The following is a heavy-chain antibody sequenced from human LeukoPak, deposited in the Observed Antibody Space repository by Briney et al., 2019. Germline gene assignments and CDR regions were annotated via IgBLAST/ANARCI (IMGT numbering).Heavy chain of an antibody. CDR1: GITFRRYA. Sequence: GSLRLSCAASGITFRRYAMSWVRQAPGKGLEWVSTISGGGVTTYYADCVKGRFTISRDNSKSTLYLQLNSLGAEDTAVYYCAKDSQDWHHHYFDYWGQGTLVTVSS. V-gene: IGHV3-23*01. CDR3: AKDSQDWHHHYFDY. J-gene: IGHJ4*02. D-gene: IGHD3-9*01. CDR2: ISGGGVTT.